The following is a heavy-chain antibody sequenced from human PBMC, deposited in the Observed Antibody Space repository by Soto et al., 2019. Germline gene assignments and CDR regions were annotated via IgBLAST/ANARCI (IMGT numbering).Heavy chain of an antibody. V-gene: IGHV4-39*01. D-gene: IGHD6-13*01. CDR3: ATMEAAGSPLNYYGMDV. J-gene: IGHJ6*02. Sequence: SETLSLTCTVSGGSIISTSYYWGWIRQPPGKGLECIGSIYYTGSTYYNPSLRSRVTISVATSKNQFSLKLSSVTASDTAVYFCATMEAAGSPLNYYGMDVWGQGTTVTVSS. CDR1: GGSIISTSYY. CDR2: IYYTGST.